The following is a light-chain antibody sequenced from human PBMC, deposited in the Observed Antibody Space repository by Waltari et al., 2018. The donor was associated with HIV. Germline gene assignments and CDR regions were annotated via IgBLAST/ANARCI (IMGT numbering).Light chain of an antibody. V-gene: IGLV2-14*03. Sequence: QSALTQPASVSGSPGQSITISCTGTSSDVGGYNYVSWYQQHPGKAPKLMIYDVSNRPLGVSNRFSGSKAGNTASLTISGLQAEDEADYYCSSYTSSAGVFGGGTKLTVL. CDR2: DVS. J-gene: IGLJ3*02. CDR3: SSYTSSAGV. CDR1: SSDVGGYNY.